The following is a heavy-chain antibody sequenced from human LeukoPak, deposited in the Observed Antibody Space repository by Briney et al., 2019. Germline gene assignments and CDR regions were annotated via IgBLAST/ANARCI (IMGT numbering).Heavy chain of an antibody. CDR3: AKDSGDSSGYYSAGFDY. CDR2: ISWNSGSI. CDR1: GFTFDDYA. Sequence: GGSLRLSCEASGFTFDDYAMHWVRQAPGKGLEWVSGISWNSGSIGYAESVKGRFTISRDNAKNSLYLQMNSLRAEDMALYYCAKDSGDSSGYYSAGFDYWGQGTLVTVSS. D-gene: IGHD3-22*01. V-gene: IGHV3-9*03. J-gene: IGHJ4*02.